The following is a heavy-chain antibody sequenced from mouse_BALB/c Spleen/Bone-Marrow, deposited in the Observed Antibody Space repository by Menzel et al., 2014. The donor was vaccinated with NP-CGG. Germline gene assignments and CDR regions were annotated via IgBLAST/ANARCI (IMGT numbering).Heavy chain of an antibody. CDR2: INPSSDYT. D-gene: IGHD2-4*01. Sequence: QAQLKQSGAELARPGASVKMSCKASGYTFTSYTIHWVKQRPGQGLEWIGYINPSSDYTNYNQKFKDKATLTADKSSSTAYMQPSSLTSEDSAVYYCAREGLRAWFVYWGQGTLVTVSA. CDR1: GYTFTSYT. CDR3: AREGLRAWFVY. V-gene: IGHV1-4*01. J-gene: IGHJ3*01.